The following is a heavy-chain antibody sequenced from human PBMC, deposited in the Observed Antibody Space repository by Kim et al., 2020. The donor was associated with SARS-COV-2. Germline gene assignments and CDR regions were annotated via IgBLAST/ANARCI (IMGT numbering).Heavy chain of an antibody. Sequence: GGSLRLSCAASGFTFVSYWMSGVRQAPGKGLEGVANIKQDGREKNYVDSVKGRFTISRDNAKNSLYLQMNSLRAEDTAVYYCARRGSVITFGGVIVLFDYWGQGTLVTVSS. D-gene: IGHD3-16*02. V-gene: IGHV3-7*01. CDR2: IKQDGREK. CDR1: GFTFVSYW. J-gene: IGHJ4*02. CDR3: ARRGSVITFGGVIVLFDY.